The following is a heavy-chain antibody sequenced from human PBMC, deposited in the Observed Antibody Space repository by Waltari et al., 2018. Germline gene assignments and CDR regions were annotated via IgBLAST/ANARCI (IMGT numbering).Heavy chain of an antibody. CDR3: ARDRGRGLYLDS. Sequence: QLQLQESGPRLVKPSGTLSLTCAVSGASMRDPFWWSWVRQPPGKGLEWIGQVRGSGKTNYNPSFASRVTISLDTSSNQISLRLTSAAAADTAVYYCARDRGRGLYLDSWGQGTLIAVSP. CDR1: GASMRDPFW. V-gene: IGHV4-4*02. J-gene: IGHJ4*02. CDR2: VRGSGKT. D-gene: IGHD2-15*01.